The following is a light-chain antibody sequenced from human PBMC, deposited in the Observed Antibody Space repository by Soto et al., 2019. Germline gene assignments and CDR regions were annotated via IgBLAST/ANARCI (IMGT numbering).Light chain of an antibody. Sequence: EIVLTQSPGTLSLSPGERATLSCRASQSVSSTYLAWYQQKPGQAPRLLIYGASSRATGIPDRFSGSGSGTEFALTISSLQSDDFATYYCLQYNGYYRTFGQGTKV. CDR2: GAS. CDR1: QSVSSTY. J-gene: IGKJ1*01. CDR3: LQYNGYYRT. V-gene: IGKV3-20*01.